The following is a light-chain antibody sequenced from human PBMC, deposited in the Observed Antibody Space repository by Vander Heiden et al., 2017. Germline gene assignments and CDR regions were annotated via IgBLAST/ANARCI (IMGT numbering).Light chain of an antibody. CDR1: KLGDKY. Sequence: SYELTQPPSVSVSPGQTASITCSGDKLGDKYACWYHQKTGQSQVLAIYQDSKRPGGIPERFSGSNSGNAATLTIGGTQAMDEADYYCQAWDSSTVVFGGGTKLIVL. J-gene: IGLJ2*01. V-gene: IGLV3-1*01. CDR2: QDS. CDR3: QAWDSSTVV.